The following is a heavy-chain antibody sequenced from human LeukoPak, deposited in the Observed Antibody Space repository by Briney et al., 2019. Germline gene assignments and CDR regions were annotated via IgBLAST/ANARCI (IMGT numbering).Heavy chain of an antibody. V-gene: IGHV4-59*10. J-gene: IGHJ4*02. CDR1: GGSFSGYS. Sequence: SESLSLTCAVYGGSFSGYSWSWIRQPAGKGLEWVGPIYTSGSTTYNTYFKTGVTMSADTSKNQFSLKLSSVTAADTAVYYCSRQDVYGDSYYFDYWGQGTLVTVSS. CDR3: SRQDVYGDSYYFDY. D-gene: IGHD4-17*01. CDR2: IYTSGST.